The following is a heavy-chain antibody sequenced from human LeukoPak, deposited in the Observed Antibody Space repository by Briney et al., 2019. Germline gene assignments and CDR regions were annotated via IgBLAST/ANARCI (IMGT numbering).Heavy chain of an antibody. D-gene: IGHD3-3*01. V-gene: IGHV1-18*01. Sequence: EASVKVSCKASGYTFTSYGISWVRQAPGQGLEWMGWISAYNGNTNYAQKLQGRVTMTTDTSTSTAYMELRSLRSDDTAVYYCARANDFWSGYFFDYWGQGTLVTVSS. CDR1: GYTFTSYG. CDR2: ISAYNGNT. CDR3: ARANDFWSGYFFDY. J-gene: IGHJ4*02.